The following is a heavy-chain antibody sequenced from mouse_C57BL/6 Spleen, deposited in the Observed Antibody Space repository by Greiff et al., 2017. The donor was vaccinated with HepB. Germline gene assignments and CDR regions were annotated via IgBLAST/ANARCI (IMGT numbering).Heavy chain of an antibody. CDR2: ISSGSSTI. V-gene: IGHV5-17*01. Sequence: EVMLVESGGGLVKPGGSLKLSCAASGFTFSDYGMHWVRQAPEKGLEWVAYISSGSSTIYYADTVKGRFTLSRDNAKNTLFLQMPSLRSEDTAMYYCARESNSYYFDYWGQGTTLTVSS. J-gene: IGHJ2*01. D-gene: IGHD2-5*01. CDR1: GFTFSDYG. CDR3: ARESNSYYFDY.